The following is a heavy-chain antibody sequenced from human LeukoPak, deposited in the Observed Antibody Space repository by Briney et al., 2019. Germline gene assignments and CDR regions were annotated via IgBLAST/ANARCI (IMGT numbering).Heavy chain of an antibody. V-gene: IGHV1-8*01. CDR2: MNPNSGNT. J-gene: IGHJ3*02. CDR3: ARGPSLPWFGELWFAFDI. Sequence: ASVKVSCKASGYTFTSYDINWVRQATGQGLEWMGWMNPNSGNTGYAQKFQGRVTMTRNTSISTAYMELSSLRSEDTAVYYCARGPSLPWFGELWFAFDIWGQGTMVTVSS. CDR1: GYTFTSYD. D-gene: IGHD3-10*01.